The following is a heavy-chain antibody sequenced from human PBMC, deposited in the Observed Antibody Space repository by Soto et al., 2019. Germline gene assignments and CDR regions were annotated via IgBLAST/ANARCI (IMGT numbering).Heavy chain of an antibody. Sequence: GASVKVSCKASGGTFSSYAISWVRQAPGQGLEWMGGIIPIFGTANYAQKFQGRVTITADESTSTAYMELSSLRSEDTAVYYCARDLWYYDILTGSRTHYYYGMDVWGQGTTVTVSS. D-gene: IGHD3-9*01. CDR2: IIPIFGTA. CDR3: ARDLWYYDILTGSRTHYYYGMDV. V-gene: IGHV1-69*13. CDR1: GGTFSSYA. J-gene: IGHJ6*02.